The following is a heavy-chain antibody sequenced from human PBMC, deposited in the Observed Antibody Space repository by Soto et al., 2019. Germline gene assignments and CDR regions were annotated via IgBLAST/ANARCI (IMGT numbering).Heavy chain of an antibody. D-gene: IGHD3-3*01. J-gene: IGHJ3*02. CDR2: IYYSGST. CDR3: AREGATRITIFGVVTADAFDI. Sequence: SETLSLTCTVSGGSISSYYWSGTRQPPGKGLERIGYIYYSGSTNYNPSLKSRVTISVDTSKNQFSLKLSSVTAADTAVYYCAREGATRITIFGVVTADAFDIWGQGTMVTVSS. CDR1: GGSISSYY. V-gene: IGHV4-59*01.